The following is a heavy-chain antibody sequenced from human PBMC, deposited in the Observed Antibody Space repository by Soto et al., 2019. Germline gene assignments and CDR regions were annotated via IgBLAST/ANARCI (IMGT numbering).Heavy chain of an antibody. J-gene: IGHJ5*02. D-gene: IGHD6-13*01. CDR2: IYPGDSDT. CDR3: AREEVAAAGHRWFDP. Sequence: PGESLKISCKGSGYSFTSYWIGWVRQMPGKGLEWMGIIYPGDSDTRYSPSFQGQVTISADKSISTAYLQWSSLKASDTAMYYCAREEVAAAGHRWFDPWGQGTLVTVSS. V-gene: IGHV5-51*01. CDR1: GYSFTSYW.